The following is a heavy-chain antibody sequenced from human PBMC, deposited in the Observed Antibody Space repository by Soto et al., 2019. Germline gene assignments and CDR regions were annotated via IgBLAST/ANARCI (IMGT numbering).Heavy chain of an antibody. J-gene: IGHJ6*03. CDR2: INAGNGNT. Sequence: QVQLVQSGAEVKKPGASVKVSCKASGYTFTSYAMHWVRQAPGQRLEWMGWINAGNGNTKYSQKFQGRVTITRDTSASTAYMELSSLRSEDTAVYYCARVGGYCSSTSCYAPYYYYYMDVWGKGTTVTVSS. V-gene: IGHV1-3*01. D-gene: IGHD2-2*01. CDR3: ARVGGYCSSTSCYAPYYYYYMDV. CDR1: GYTFTSYA.